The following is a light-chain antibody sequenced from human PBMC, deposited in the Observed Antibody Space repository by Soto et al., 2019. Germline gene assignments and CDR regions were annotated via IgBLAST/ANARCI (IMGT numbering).Light chain of an antibody. J-gene: IGKJ5*01. CDR1: QGISNY. Sequence: DIQITQSSSTPSSPSRDRVTITCRASQGISNYLAWYQQKPGKVPKLLIYAASTLQSGVPSRFSGSGSGTDFTLTISSLQPEDVATYYCQKYNSASITFGQGTRLEIK. V-gene: IGKV1-27*01. CDR2: AAS. CDR3: QKYNSASIT.